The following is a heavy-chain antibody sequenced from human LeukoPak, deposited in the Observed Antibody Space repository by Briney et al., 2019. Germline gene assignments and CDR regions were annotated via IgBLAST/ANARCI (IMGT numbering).Heavy chain of an antibody. D-gene: IGHD6-13*01. Sequence: TGGSLRLSCAASGFTFSSYAMSWVRQAPGKGLEWVSAISGSGGSTYYADSVKGRFTISRDNSKNTLYLQMNCLRAEDTAVYYCAKWGIAAAGTWFDPWGQGTLVTVSS. V-gene: IGHV3-23*01. CDR1: GFTFSSYA. CDR3: AKWGIAAAGTWFDP. CDR2: ISGSGGST. J-gene: IGHJ5*02.